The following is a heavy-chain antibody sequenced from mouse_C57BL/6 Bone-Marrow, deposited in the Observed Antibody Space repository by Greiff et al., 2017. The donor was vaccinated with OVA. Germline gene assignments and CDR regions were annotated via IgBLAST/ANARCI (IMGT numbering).Heavy chain of an antibody. CDR1: GFSFNTYA. CDR2: IRSKSNNYAT. Sequence: EVKLVESGGGLVQPKGSLKLSCAASGFSFNTYAMNWVRQAPGKGLEWVARIRSKSNNYATYYAASVKDRFTISRDDSESMLYLQMNNLKNADTAMDYCVRHQAQATAWFAYWGQGTLVTVSA. J-gene: IGHJ3*01. V-gene: IGHV10-1*01. D-gene: IGHD3-2*02. CDR3: VRHQAQATAWFAY.